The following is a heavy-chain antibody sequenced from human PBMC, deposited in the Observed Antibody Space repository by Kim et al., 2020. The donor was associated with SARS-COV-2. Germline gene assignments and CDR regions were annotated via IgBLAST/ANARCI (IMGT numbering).Heavy chain of an antibody. D-gene: IGHD2-2*01. V-gene: IGHV3-15*01. CDR3: TTDELFDVVVPAAAFDY. Sequence: GGSLRLSCAASGFTFSNAWMSWVRQAPGKGLEWVGRIKSKTDGGTTDYAAPVKGRFTISRDDSKNTLYLQMNSLKTEDTAVYYCTTDELFDVVVPAAAFDYWGQGTLVTVSS. J-gene: IGHJ4*02. CDR1: GFTFSNAW. CDR2: IKSKTDGGTT.